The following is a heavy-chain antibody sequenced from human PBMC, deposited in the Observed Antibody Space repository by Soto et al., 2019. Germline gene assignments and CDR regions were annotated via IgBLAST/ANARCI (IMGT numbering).Heavy chain of an antibody. J-gene: IGHJ4*02. CDR1: GFTFSSYS. CDR3: ARLLYDSGDYVGY. V-gene: IGHV3-48*01. D-gene: IGHD4-17*01. Sequence: EAQLVESGGTLVQPRGSLRLSCVASGFTFSSYSMNWVRQAPGKGLEWVAYISPSDTTIYYADSVKGRFTISRDDSKNSVYLQMNSLRVDDTALYYCARLLYDSGDYVGYWGQGTLVIVSA. CDR2: ISPSDTTI.